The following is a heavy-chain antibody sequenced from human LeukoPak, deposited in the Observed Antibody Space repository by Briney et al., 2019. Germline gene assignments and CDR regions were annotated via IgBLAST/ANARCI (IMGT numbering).Heavy chain of an antibody. Sequence: PGGSLRLSCAASGFTFSSYGMHWVRQAPGKGLEWVAVISYDGSNKYYADSVKGRFTISRDNSKNTLYLQMNSLRAEDTAVYYCANSRCDKTAWYYFDYWGQGTLVTVSS. D-gene: IGHD2-21*02. CDR3: ANSRCDKTAWYYFDY. CDR1: GFTFSSYG. J-gene: IGHJ4*02. V-gene: IGHV3-30*18. CDR2: ISYDGSNK.